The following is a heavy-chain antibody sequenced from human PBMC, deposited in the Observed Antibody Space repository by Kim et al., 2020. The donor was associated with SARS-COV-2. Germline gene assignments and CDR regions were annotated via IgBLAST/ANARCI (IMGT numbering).Heavy chain of an antibody. V-gene: IGHV3-30-3*01. CDR2: ISYDGSNK. Sequence: GGSLRLSCAASGFTFSSYAMHWVRQAPGKGLEWVAVISYDGSNKYYADSVKGRFTISRDNSKNTLYLQMNSLRAEDTAVYYCARKIGWSGPLGYWGQGTLVTVSS. CDR3: ARKIGWSGPLGY. CDR1: GFTFSSYA. J-gene: IGHJ4*02. D-gene: IGHD1-1*01.